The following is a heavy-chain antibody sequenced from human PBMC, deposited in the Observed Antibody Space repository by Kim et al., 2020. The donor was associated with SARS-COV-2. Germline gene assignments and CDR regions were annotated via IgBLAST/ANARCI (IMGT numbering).Heavy chain of an antibody. V-gene: IGHV3-23*01. CDR2: VSANGGTT. Sequence: GGSLRLSCAASGFTFSSYAMSWVRQAPGKGLEWVSGVSANGGTTYYADSVKGRFTISRDNSKNTLFLQMNSLRAEDTAVYYCAKSPGYSGYVYYFDYWGQGTLVTVSS. J-gene: IGHJ4*02. CDR3: AKSPGYSGYVYYFDY. D-gene: IGHD5-12*01. CDR1: GFTFSSYA.